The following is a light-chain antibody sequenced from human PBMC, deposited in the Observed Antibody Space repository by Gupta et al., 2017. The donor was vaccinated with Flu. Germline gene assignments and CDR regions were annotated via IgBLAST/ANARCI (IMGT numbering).Light chain of an antibody. CDR3: KQYRNRPQT. CDR2: DAS. J-gene: IGKJ2*01. Sequence: PDTLSVSPGERATLTCRASECISSNLDWYQQRPGQAPRRLIFDASTMATGIPARFSGSGYGTEFTLTISNLQSEDFAVYYCKQYRNRPQTFGEGTRLQIK. V-gene: IGKV3-15*01. CDR1: ECISSN.